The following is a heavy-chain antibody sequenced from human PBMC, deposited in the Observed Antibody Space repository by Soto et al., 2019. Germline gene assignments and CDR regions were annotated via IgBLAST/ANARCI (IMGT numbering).Heavy chain of an antibody. CDR1: GFTFRNAW. CDR3: ATVRYGSFPFY. D-gene: IGHD3-10*01. J-gene: IGHJ3*01. V-gene: IGHV3-15*01. CDR2: IKSKTDGGTT. Sequence: EVQLVESGGGLVKPGGSLRLSCAASGFTFRNAWMSWVRQAPGKGLEWVGRIKSKTDGGTTDYAAPVKGRFTITRDDAANTVSQQTNCLTAADTAFYDCATVRYGSFPFYRGQGTIVTVSS.